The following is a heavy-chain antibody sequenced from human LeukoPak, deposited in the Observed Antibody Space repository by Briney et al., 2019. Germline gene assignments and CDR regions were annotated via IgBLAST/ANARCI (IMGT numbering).Heavy chain of an antibody. CDR3: ARAAMRPGGIEEYNWFDP. Sequence: SETLSLTCTVSGGSISSSSYYWGWIRQPPGKGLEWIGSTYYSGSTYYNPSLKSRVTISVDTSKNQFSLKLSSVTAADTAVYYCARAAMRPGGIEEYNWFDPWGQGTLVTVSS. J-gene: IGHJ5*02. V-gene: IGHV4-39*07. CDR1: GGSISSSSYY. CDR2: TYYSGST. D-gene: IGHD1-14*01.